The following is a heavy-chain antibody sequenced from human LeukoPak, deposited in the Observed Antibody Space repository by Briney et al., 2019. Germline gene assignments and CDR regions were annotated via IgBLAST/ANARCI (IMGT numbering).Heavy chain of an antibody. D-gene: IGHD3-3*01. V-gene: IGHV3-7*01. Sequence: GGSLRLSCAASGFTFSSYWMNRVRQAPGKGREWVANIKEDGSEKYYVDSVKGRFTISRDNAKNTLYLQMDSLRAEDTAVYYCARQRFCDYWGQGTLVTVSS. CDR2: IKEDGSEK. CDR3: ARQRFCDY. J-gene: IGHJ4*02. CDR1: GFTFSSYW.